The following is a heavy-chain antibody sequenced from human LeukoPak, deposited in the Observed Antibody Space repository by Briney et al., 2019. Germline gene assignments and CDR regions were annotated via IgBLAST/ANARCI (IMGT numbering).Heavy chain of an antibody. D-gene: IGHD1-26*01. Sequence: SETLSHTCTVSGGSISSYYWLWIQQPPRQELEWIGYIYNSGSTNYNPPLKSRVTMSVDTSKNQFPLKLSSVTAADTAVYYCAGVGPTIPWGQGTLVTVSS. CDR2: IYNSGST. CDR3: AGVGPTIP. CDR1: GGSISSYY. J-gene: IGHJ5*02. V-gene: IGHV4-59*01.